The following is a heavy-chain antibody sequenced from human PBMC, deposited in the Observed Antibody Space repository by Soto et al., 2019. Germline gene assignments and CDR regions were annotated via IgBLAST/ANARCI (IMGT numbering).Heavy chain of an antibody. J-gene: IGHJ4*02. CDR3: AKDRPRLPQNFLDVY. D-gene: IGHD3-16*01. CDR2: ISAYNDYT. Sequence: QIQLVQSGAEVKKPGASVKVSCKASGYTFTDHGISWVRQAPGQGLEWMGWISAYNDYTAYAQKFQGRVTMTTDKFTNTAYMELRSLTSDDTAVYYGAKDRPRLPQNFLDVYWGQGTLVTVSS. V-gene: IGHV1-18*01. CDR1: GYTFTDHG.